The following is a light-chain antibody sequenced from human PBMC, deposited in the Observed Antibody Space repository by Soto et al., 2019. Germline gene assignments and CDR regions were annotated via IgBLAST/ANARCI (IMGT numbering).Light chain of an antibody. V-gene: IGKV3-20*01. Sequence: EIVLTQSPGTLSLSPGERDTLSCRASQSVSSSYSAWYQQKRGQAPRLLIYGASSRATGIPDRFSGSGSGTDLNLTISRLEPEYFEVYYCQQYGSSRWTFDQGTKAEIK. CDR2: GAS. J-gene: IGKJ1*01. CDR3: QQYGSSRWT. CDR1: QSVSSSY.